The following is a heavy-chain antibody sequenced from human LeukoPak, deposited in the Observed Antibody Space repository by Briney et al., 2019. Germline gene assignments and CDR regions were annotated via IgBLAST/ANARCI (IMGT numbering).Heavy chain of an antibody. CDR1: GGSITSTNW. Sequence: SETLSLTCGVSGGSITSTNWWSWIRQPPGKGLEWIGSIYYSGSTYYNPSLKSRVTISVDTSKNQFSLKLSSVTAADTAVYYCARRPLGIAVAGPNFDYWGQGTLVTVSS. D-gene: IGHD6-19*01. J-gene: IGHJ4*02. CDR2: IYYSGST. V-gene: IGHV4-39*01. CDR3: ARRPLGIAVAGPNFDY.